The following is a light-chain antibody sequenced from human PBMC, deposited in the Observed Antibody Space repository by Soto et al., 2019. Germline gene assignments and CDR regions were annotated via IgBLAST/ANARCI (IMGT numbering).Light chain of an antibody. CDR1: SIDVGGYNY. CDR3: SSYTSSSTSVV. CDR2: DVS. Sequence: QSALTQPASLSGSPGQSITISCTGSSIDVGGYNYVSWYQQHPGKAPKLMIYDVSNRPSGVSNRFSGSKSGNTASLTISGLQAEDEADYYCSSYTSSSTSVVFGGGTKLTVL. V-gene: IGLV2-14*01. J-gene: IGLJ2*01.